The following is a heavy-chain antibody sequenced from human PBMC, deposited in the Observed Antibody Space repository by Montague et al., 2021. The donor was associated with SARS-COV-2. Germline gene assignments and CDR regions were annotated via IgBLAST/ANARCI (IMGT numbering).Heavy chain of an antibody. D-gene: IGHD3-16*01. CDR2: IYYSGST. CDR3: ARHPRGYYAYVCGSASYYFDY. CDR1: GGSISSSSYY. V-gene: IGHV4-39*01. J-gene: IGHJ4*02. Sequence: SETLSLTCTVSGGSISSSSYYWGWIRQPPGKGLEWIGSIYYSGSTYYNPSLKSRVTISVDTSKNQFSLKLSSVTAADTAVYYCARHPRGYYAYVCGSASYYFDYWGQGTLVTVSS.